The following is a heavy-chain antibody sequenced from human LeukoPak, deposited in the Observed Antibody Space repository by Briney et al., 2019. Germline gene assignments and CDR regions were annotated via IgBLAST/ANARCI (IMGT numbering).Heavy chain of an antibody. CDR3: ARDPTRFWSGHYFDY. D-gene: IGHD3-3*01. CDR1: GYTFTSYG. Sequence: ASVKVSCMASGYTFTSYGISWVRQAPGQGLEWMGWISAYNGNTNYAQKLQGRVTMTTDPSTSTAYMELRSLRSDDTAVYYCARDPTRFWSGHYFDYWGQGTLVTVSS. J-gene: IGHJ4*02. V-gene: IGHV1-18*01. CDR2: ISAYNGNT.